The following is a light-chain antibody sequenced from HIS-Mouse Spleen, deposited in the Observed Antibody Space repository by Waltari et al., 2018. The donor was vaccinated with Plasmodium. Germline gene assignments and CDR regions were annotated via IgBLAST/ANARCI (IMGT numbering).Light chain of an antibody. Sequence: EIVMTQSPATLSVSPGERATLSCRASQSVSRNLAWYQQKPGQAPRLLIYGESTRATGIPARFSGSGSGTEFTLTISSMQSEDFAVYYCQQYNNWPRGTFGQGTKVEIK. CDR2: GES. J-gene: IGKJ1*01. V-gene: IGKV3-15*01. CDR3: QQYNNWPRGT. CDR1: QSVSRN.